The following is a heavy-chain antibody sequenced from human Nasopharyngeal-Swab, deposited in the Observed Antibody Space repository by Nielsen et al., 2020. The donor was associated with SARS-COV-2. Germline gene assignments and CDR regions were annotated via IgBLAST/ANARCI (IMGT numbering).Heavy chain of an antibody. D-gene: IGHD6-6*01. Sequence: GESLKISCAASGFTFSSYCMNWVRQAPGKGLEWVSYISSSSSTIYYADSVKGRFTISRDNAKNSLYLQMNSLRDEDTAVYYCARDGYSSSWYAFDIWGQGTMVTVSS. CDR3: ARDGYSSSWYAFDI. J-gene: IGHJ3*02. CDR1: GFTFSSYC. V-gene: IGHV3-48*02. CDR2: ISSSSSTI.